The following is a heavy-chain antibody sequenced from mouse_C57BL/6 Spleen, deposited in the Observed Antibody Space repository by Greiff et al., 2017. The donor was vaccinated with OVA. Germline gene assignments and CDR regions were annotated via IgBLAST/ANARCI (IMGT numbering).Heavy chain of an antibody. J-gene: IGHJ2*01. V-gene: IGHV1-69*01. CDR2: LDPSDSYT. CDR3: ARAYYSNYGGLYFDY. Sequence: VQLQQPGAELVMPGASVTLSCKASGYTFTSYWMHWVKQRPGPGLEWIGELDPSDSYTNYHQQFKGKSTLTVDKSSSTAYMQLSSLTSEDSAVYYCARAYYSNYGGLYFDYWGQGTTLTVSS. CDR1: GYTFTSYW. D-gene: IGHD2-5*01.